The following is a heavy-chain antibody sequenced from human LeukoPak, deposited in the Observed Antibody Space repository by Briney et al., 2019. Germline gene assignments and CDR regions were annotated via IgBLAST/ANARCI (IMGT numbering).Heavy chain of an antibody. CDR3: ARDDTTSGYYEFGY. Sequence: GGSLRLSCAASGFTFSSYAMHWVRQAPGKGLEWVAVISYDGSNKYYADSVKGRFTISRDNSKNMLYLQMNSLRADDTAVYYCARDDTTSGYYEFGYWGQGTLVTVSS. CDR1: GFTFSSYA. V-gene: IGHV3-30*14. D-gene: IGHD5-12*01. CDR2: ISYDGSNK. J-gene: IGHJ4*02.